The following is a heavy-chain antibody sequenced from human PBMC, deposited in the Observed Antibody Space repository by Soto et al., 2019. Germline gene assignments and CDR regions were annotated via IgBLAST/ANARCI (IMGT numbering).Heavy chain of an antibody. CDR1: GYTSTGYY. V-gene: IGHV1-2*02. CDR2: INPNSGGT. J-gene: IGHJ6*02. D-gene: IGHD6-19*01. CDR3: ARGYSSGWYEDYYYGMDV. Sequence: ASVKVSCKASGYTSTGYYMYWVRQAPGQGLERMGWINPNSGGTNYAQKFQGRVTMTRDTSISTAYMELSRLRSDDTAAYYCARGYSSGWYEDYYYGMDVWGQGTTVTVSS.